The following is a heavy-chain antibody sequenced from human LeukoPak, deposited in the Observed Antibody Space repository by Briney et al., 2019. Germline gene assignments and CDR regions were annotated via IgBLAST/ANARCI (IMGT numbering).Heavy chain of an antibody. CDR1: GFAFNTYW. V-gene: IGHV3-7*01. CDR2: INQDGSEK. Sequence: GGSLRLSCAASGFAFNTYWMNWVRQAPGKGLEWVANINQDGSEKYYVDSVKGRFTISRDNAKNSLYLQMNSLRDEDTAVYYCARDRVQDYYYYYGMDVWGQGTTVTVSS. CDR3: ARDRVQDYYYYYGMDV. J-gene: IGHJ6*02.